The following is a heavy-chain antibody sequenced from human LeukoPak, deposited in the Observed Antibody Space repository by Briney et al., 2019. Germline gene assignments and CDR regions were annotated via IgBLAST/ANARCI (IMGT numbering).Heavy chain of an antibody. D-gene: IGHD2-8*01. J-gene: IGHJ5*02. CDR3: ARNLAGGVTRFDP. Sequence: GASVKVSCKASGGTFSSYAISWVRQAPGQGLEWMGGIIPIFGTANYAQKFQGGVTITADESTSTAYMELSSLRSEDTAVYYCARNLAGGVTRFDPWGQGTLVTVSS. CDR1: GGTFSSYA. V-gene: IGHV1-69*13. CDR2: IIPIFGTA.